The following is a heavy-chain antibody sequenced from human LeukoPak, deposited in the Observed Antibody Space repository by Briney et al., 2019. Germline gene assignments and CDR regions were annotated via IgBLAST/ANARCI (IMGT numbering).Heavy chain of an antibody. D-gene: IGHD3-22*01. Sequence: SETLSLTCTVSGYSISSGYYWGWIRQPPGKGLEWIGSIYHSGSTYYNPSPKSRVTISVDTSKNQFSLKLSSVTAADTAVYYCAREVYDSSGYYQGGWFDPWGQGTLVTVSS. V-gene: IGHV4-38-2*02. CDR2: IYHSGST. CDR1: GYSISSGYY. J-gene: IGHJ5*02. CDR3: AREVYDSSGYYQGGWFDP.